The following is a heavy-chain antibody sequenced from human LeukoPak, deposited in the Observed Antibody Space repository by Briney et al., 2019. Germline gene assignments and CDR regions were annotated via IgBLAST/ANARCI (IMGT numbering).Heavy chain of an antibody. V-gene: IGHV4-30-4*01. CDR2: IYYSGST. CDR3: ARYIVVVPAQDAFDI. CDR1: GGSISSGDYY. D-gene: IGHD2-2*01. Sequence: SETLSLTCTVSGGSISSGDYYWRWIRQPPGKGLEWIVYIYYSGSTYYNPSLKSRVTISVDTSKNQFSLKLSSVTAADTAVYYCARYIVVVPAQDAFDIWGQGTMVTVSS. J-gene: IGHJ3*02.